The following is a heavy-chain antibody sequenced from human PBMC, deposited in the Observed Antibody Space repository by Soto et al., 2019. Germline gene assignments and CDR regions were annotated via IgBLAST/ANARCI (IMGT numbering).Heavy chain of an antibody. D-gene: IGHD2-21*01. J-gene: IGHJ6*02. V-gene: IGHV3-33*01. CDR1: GFIFSSYG. CDR2: INYDGSNK. Sequence: QVHLVESGGGAVQPGRSLRVSREASGFIFSSYGMHWVRQAPGKGLEWVAFINYDGSNKFYGDSVKGRFTISRDYSKNTLYLKMSRRRGEDTAVYYCARCKQKVMHCAVDVWGQGATVTVTS. CDR3: ARCKQKVMHCAVDV.